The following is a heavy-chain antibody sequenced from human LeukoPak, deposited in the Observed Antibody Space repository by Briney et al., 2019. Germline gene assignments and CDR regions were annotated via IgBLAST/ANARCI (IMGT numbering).Heavy chain of an antibody. Sequence: GGSLRLSCAASGFTFSSYGMHWVRQAPGKGLEWVAVIRYDGSNKYYADSVKGRFTISRDNSKNTLYLQMNSLRAEDTAVYYCAKDHVGYCSSTSCYKWGHYFDYWGQGTLVTVSS. CDR1: GFTFSSYG. V-gene: IGHV3-30*02. CDR2: IRYDGSNK. J-gene: IGHJ4*02. CDR3: AKDHVGYCSSTSCYKWGHYFDY. D-gene: IGHD2-2*02.